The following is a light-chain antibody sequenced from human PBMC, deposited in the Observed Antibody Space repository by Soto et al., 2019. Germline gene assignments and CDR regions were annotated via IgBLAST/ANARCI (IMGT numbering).Light chain of an antibody. CDR3: QQDNSWLT. Sequence: IVMTQSPATLSVSPGERATLSCRASQSVSSNLAWYQQKPGQAPRLLIYGASTRATNIPARFSGSGSGTEFTLTISSLQSEDFAFYFCQQDNSWLTFGGGTKVEI. CDR2: GAS. J-gene: IGKJ4*01. V-gene: IGKV3-15*01. CDR1: QSVSSN.